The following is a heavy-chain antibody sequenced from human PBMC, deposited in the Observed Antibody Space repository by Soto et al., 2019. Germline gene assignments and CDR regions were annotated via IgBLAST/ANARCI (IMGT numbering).Heavy chain of an antibody. CDR1: GGSISSGDYF. V-gene: IGHV4-30-4*01. CDR2: IYYSGST. Sequence: SETLSLTCTVSGGSISSGDYFWSWIRQSPGKGLEWIGYIYYSGSTYYNPSLKSRVTISVDTSKNQFSLKLSSVTAADTAVYYCAREDGNYFDYWGQGTLVTVSS. CDR3: AREDGNYFDY. J-gene: IGHJ4*02.